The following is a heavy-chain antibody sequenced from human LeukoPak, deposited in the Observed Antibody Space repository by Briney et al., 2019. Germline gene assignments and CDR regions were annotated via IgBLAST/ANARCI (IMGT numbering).Heavy chain of an antibody. CDR3: TTDQFLRSTTYYGMDV. CDR2: IRSKADGGTT. CDR1: GFSFSNAW. J-gene: IGHJ6*02. D-gene: IGHD5-12*01. Sequence: GGSLRLSCAASGFSFSNAWMNWVRQAPGKGLEWVGHIRSKADGGTTDYAAPVKGRFTISRDDSKNTLYLQMNSLKTEDTALYYCTTDQFLRSTTYYGMDVWGQGTTVTVSS. V-gene: IGHV3-15*07.